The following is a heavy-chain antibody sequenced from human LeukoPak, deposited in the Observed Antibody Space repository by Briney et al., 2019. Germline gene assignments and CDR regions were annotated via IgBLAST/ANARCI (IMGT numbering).Heavy chain of an antibody. CDR2: MNPNSGNT. CDR3: ARSPDILTGENFDY. CDR1: GYTFTSYD. Sequence: ASVKVSCKASGYTFTSYDINWVRQATGQGLEWMGWMNPNSGNTGYAQKFQGRVTMTRNTSISTAYMELSSLRSDDTAVFYCARSPDILTGENFDYWGQGTLVTVPS. J-gene: IGHJ4*02. V-gene: IGHV1-8*01. D-gene: IGHD3-9*01.